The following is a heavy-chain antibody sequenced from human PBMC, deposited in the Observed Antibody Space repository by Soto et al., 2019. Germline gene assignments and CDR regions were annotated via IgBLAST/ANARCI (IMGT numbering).Heavy chain of an antibody. V-gene: IGHV3-66*01. D-gene: IGHD2-8*01. CDR1: GLTVSDNY. Sequence: EVQLEESGGGLVQPGGSLRLSCAASGLTVSDNYIRWVRHAPGKGLEWVSVIYRGGDTYYADSVKGRFTISRDNSKNTVYLQMNSLRDEDTAVYYCASCHGNGPNDYGGQGTLVTVSS. J-gene: IGHJ4*02. CDR2: IYRGGDT. CDR3: ASCHGNGPNDY.